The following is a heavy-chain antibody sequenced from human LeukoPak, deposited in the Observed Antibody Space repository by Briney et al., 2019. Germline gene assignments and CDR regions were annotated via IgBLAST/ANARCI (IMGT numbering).Heavy chain of an antibody. CDR3: ARVHYDILTGYSYFDY. CDR2: IIPILGIA. J-gene: IGHJ4*02. Sequence: SVKVSCKASGGTFSSYAISWVRQAPGQGLEWMGRIIPILGIANYAQKFQGRVTITADKSTSTAYMELSSLRSEDTAVYYCARVHYDILTGYSYFDYWGQGTLVTVSS. D-gene: IGHD3-9*01. CDR1: GGTFSSYA. V-gene: IGHV1-69*04.